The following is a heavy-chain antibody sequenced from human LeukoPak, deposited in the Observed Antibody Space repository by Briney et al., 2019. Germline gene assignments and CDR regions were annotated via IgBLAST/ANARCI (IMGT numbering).Heavy chain of an antibody. CDR3: ARDEAVAGTGLDY. J-gene: IGHJ4*02. CDR2: IKQDGSEK. CDR1: VFTFSSRDW. D-gene: IGHD6-19*01. V-gene: IGHV3-7*01. Sequence: GGSLRLSCVASVFTFSSRDWMTWVRPAPGKGLEWVANIKQDGSEKNYVDSVKGRFTISRDNAKNSVDLQMDSLRVEDTAVYYCARDEAVAGTGLDYWGQGTLVTVSS.